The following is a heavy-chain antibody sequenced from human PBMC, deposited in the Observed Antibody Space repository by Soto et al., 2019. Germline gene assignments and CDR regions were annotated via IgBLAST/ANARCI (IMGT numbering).Heavy chain of an antibody. V-gene: IGHV4-59*05. Sequence: SETLSLTCTVSGGSISSYYWSWIRQPPGSALESIGSIYYSGTTYYNPSLNIRVTISADLSKNQFSLNLNSVTAADTAMYYCATTIYSSGSSRDYWGQGTLVTVSS. CDR1: GGSISSYY. CDR3: ATTIYSSGSSRDY. D-gene: IGHD6-19*01. J-gene: IGHJ4*02. CDR2: IYYSGTT.